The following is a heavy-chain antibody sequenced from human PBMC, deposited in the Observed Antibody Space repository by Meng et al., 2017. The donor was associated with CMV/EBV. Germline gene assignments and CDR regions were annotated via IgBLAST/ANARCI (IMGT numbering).Heavy chain of an antibody. V-gene: IGHV2-70D*14. CDR1: GFSLSTSGLR. Sequence: SGPTLVKPTQTLTLTCTFSGFSLSTSGLRVSWIRQPPGKALEWLARIDWDDDKFYSTSLKTRLTISKDTSKNQVVLTMTNLDPVDTATYYCARTTVEGYSNAMFDYWGQGTLVTVSS. CDR2: IDWDDDK. D-gene: IGHD6-13*01. J-gene: IGHJ4*02. CDR3: ARTTVEGYSNAMFDY.